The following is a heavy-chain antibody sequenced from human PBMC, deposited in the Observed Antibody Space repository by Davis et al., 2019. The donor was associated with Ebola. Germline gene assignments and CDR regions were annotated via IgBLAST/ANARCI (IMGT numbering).Heavy chain of an antibody. CDR3: TKDKDRGGVKSAFDL. V-gene: IGHV3-43*02. J-gene: IGHJ2*01. D-gene: IGHD3-10*01. CDR2: IGGDDDRT. Sequence: PGRSLRLSCSASGFTFSDYGLHWVRQVPGRPLEWVAFIGGDDDRTFYADPVKGRFTISRDKRNYMMSLQMNGLRSGDTAIYFCTKDKDRGGVKSAFDLWGRGTLVSVSS. CDR1: GFTFSDYG.